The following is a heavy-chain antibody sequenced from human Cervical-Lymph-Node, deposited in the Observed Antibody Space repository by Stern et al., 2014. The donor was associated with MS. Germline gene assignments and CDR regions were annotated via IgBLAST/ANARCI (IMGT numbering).Heavy chain of an antibody. CDR2: ISAYNGNP. CDR1: GYTFTSYG. CDR3: ARVPYYYDSSGYYPPDY. J-gene: IGHJ4*02. V-gene: IGHV1-18*01. D-gene: IGHD3-22*01. Sequence: VQLLESGAEVKKPGASVKVSCKASGYTFTSYGISWVRQAPGQGLEWMGWISAYNGNPNYAQKLQGRVTMTTDTSTSTAYMELRSLRSDDTAVYYCARVPYYYDSSGYYPPDYWGQGTLVTVSS.